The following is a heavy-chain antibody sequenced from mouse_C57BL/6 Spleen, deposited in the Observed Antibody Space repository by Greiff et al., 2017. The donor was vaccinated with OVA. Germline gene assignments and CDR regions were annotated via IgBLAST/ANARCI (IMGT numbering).Heavy chain of an antibody. CDR2: IDPEDGGT. D-gene: IGHD1-1*01. V-gene: IGHV14-1*01. J-gene: IGHJ3*01. CDR3: TTFDYYGSSSFAY. CDR1: GFNIKDYY. Sequence: VQLQQPGAELVRPGASVKLSCTASGFNIKDYYMHWVKQRPEQGLEWIGRIDPEDGGTEYAAKFKGKATMTADTSSNTAYLQLSSLTSEDTAVYYGTTFDYYGSSSFAYWGQGTLVTVSA.